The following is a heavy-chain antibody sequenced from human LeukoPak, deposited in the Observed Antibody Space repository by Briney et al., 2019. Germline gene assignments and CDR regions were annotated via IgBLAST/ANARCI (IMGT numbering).Heavy chain of an antibody. Sequence: GASVKVSCKASGYTFTSYGISWVRQAPGQGLEWMGWISAYNGNTNYAQKLQGRVTMTTDTSTSTAYMELSRLRPDDTAVYYCAKTYYYDSSGPFDYWGQGTLVTVSS. CDR2: ISAYNGNT. CDR3: AKTYYYDSSGPFDY. D-gene: IGHD3-22*01. CDR1: GYTFTSYG. V-gene: IGHV1-18*01. J-gene: IGHJ4*02.